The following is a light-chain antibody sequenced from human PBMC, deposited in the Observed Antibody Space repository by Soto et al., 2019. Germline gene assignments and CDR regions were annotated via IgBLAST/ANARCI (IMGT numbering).Light chain of an antibody. Sequence: EIVLTQSPGTLSSSPGERATLSCRASHIVTSNYLAWYQQKPGQAPRLLIFDASIRATGLPGRFSGGGSGADFTLTISRLEPEDFAVYYCQQYGSSPGTFGQGTKVEIK. CDR1: HIVTSNY. V-gene: IGKV3-20*01. CDR2: DAS. CDR3: QQYGSSPGT. J-gene: IGKJ1*01.